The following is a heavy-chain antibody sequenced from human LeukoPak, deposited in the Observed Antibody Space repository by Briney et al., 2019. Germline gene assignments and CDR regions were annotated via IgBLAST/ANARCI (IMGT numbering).Heavy chain of an antibody. V-gene: IGHV3-30*01. CDR3: ASGYSGYDWHY. D-gene: IGHD5-12*01. Sequence: QPGGSLRLSCAASGFTFSSYAMHWVRQAPGKGLEWVAVISYDGSNKYYADSVKGRFTISRDNSKSTLYLQMNSLRAEDTAVYYCASGYSGYDWHYWGQGTLVTVSS. CDR2: ISYDGSNK. J-gene: IGHJ4*02. CDR1: GFTFSSYA.